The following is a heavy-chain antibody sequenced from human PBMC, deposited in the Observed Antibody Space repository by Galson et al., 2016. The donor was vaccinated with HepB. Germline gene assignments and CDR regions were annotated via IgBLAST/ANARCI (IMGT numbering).Heavy chain of an antibody. CDR3: ARHECRGGDCFSAYDF. V-gene: IGHV5-51*01. D-gene: IGHD2-21*02. CDR1: GYRFANYW. J-gene: IGHJ3*01. Sequence: QSGAEVKKPGESLQISCKGSGYRFANYWIGWVRQMPGKGLESMGIVYPGNSEIRYSPSFHGQDTISADKSITTVYRHWNSLKASDSAIYYSARHECRGGDCFSAYDFWGQGTVVTVSS. CDR2: VYPGNSEI.